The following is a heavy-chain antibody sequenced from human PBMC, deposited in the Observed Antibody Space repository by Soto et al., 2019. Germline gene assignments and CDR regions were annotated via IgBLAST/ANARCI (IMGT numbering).Heavy chain of an antibody. D-gene: IGHD3-16*01. CDR3: ARRERYYGSPGCFDP. J-gene: IGHJ5*02. Sequence: SETLSLTCTVSGGSINDFAYYWGWIRQPPGKGLEWIGTVYHNENTYYNPSLKSRVTISVDTAKNQFSLNLRSVTAADTAIYFCARRERYYGSPGCFDPWGQGAMVTVYS. CDR1: GGSINDFAYY. CDR2: VYHNENT. V-gene: IGHV4-39*01.